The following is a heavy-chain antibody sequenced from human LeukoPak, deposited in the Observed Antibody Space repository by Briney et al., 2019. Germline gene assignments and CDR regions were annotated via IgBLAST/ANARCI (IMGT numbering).Heavy chain of an antibody. CDR3: AREGPGLGELSPNWFDP. V-gene: IGHV1-2*02. CDR1: GYTFTGYY. J-gene: IGHJ5*02. D-gene: IGHD3-16*02. CDR2: INPNSGGT. Sequence: ASVKVSCKASGYTFTGYYMHWVRQAPGQGLEWMGWINPNSGGTNYAQKFQGRVTMTRDTSTSTVYMELSSLRSEDTAVYYCAREGPGLGELSPNWFDPWGQGTLVTVSS.